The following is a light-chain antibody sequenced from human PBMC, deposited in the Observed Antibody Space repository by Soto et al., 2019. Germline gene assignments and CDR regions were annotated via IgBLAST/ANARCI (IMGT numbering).Light chain of an antibody. J-gene: IGKJ3*01. V-gene: IGKV3-20*01. CDR2: GAS. CDR1: QSVTSRN. Sequence: EIVLTQSPGTLSLSPGERATLSCRASQSVTSRNLAWYQQKPGQAPRLLIYGASSGATGIPDRFSGSGSGTDFTLTISKLEPEDFAVYYCQQYGSSPFTFGPGTKGDIK. CDR3: QQYGSSPFT.